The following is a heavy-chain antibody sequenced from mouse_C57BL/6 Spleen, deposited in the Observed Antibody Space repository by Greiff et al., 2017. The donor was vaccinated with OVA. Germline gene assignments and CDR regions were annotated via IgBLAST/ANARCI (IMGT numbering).Heavy chain of an antibody. Sequence: VQLKESGGGLVQPGGSLKLSCAASGFTFSDYGMAWVRQAPRKGPEWVAFISNLAYSIYYADTVTGRFPISRENAKNSLYQERSSMWSEDAAMYYCGSWYSAWFDYWGQGTLVTVSA. D-gene: IGHD1-1*02. J-gene: IGHJ3*01. CDR3: GSWYSAWFDY. V-gene: IGHV5-15*01. CDR1: GFTFSDYG. CDR2: ISNLAYSI.